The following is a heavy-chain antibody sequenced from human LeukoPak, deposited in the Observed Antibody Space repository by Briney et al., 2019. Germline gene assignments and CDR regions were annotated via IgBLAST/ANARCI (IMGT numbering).Heavy chain of an antibody. Sequence: PGGSLRLSCAASGFTFSSYSMNWVRQAPGKGLEWVSSISSSSSYIYYADSVKGRFTISRDNAKNSLYLQMNSLRAEDTAVYYCATELGEAAPLDYWGQGTLVTASS. V-gene: IGHV3-21*01. CDR2: ISSSSSYI. D-gene: IGHD7-27*01. CDR1: GFTFSSYS. CDR3: ATELGEAAPLDY. J-gene: IGHJ4*02.